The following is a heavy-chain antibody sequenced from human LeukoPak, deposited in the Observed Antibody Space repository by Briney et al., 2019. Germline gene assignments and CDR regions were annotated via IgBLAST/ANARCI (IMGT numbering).Heavy chain of an antibody. CDR3: ARVLGGDYGDYATDY. V-gene: IGHV4-39*01. CDR2: IYYSGST. J-gene: IGHJ4*02. Sequence: SETLSLTCTVFGGSISSSSYYWGWIRQPPGKGLEWIGSIYYSGSTYYNPSLKSRVTISVDTSKNQFSLKLSSVTAADTAVYYCARVLGGDYGDYATDYWGQGTLVTVSS. CDR1: GGSISSSSYY. D-gene: IGHD4-17*01.